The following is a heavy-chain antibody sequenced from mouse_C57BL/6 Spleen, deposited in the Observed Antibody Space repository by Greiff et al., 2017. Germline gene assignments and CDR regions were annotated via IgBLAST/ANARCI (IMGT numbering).Heavy chain of an antibody. CDR3: ARSEVDYGSSHWYFDV. J-gene: IGHJ1*03. V-gene: IGHV1-52*01. D-gene: IGHD1-1*01. CDR2: IDPSDSET. Sequence: QVQLQQPGAELVRPGSSVKLSCKASGYTFTSYWMHWVKQRPIQGLEWIGNIDPSDSETHYNQKFKDKATLTVDKSSSTAYMQLSSLTSEDSAVYYCARSEVDYGSSHWYFDVWGTGTTVTVSS. CDR1: GYTFTSYW.